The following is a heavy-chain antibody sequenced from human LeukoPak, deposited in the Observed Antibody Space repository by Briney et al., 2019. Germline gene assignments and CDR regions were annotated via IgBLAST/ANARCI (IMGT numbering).Heavy chain of an antibody. CDR3: ARVDGSTSLY. V-gene: IGHV1-8*03. Sequence: ASVKVSCKASGYTFTNYDVNWVRQAAGQGLEWMGWMNPKSNNRGYAQKFQGRVTITTDTSISTVYMELTTLVSDDTAIYYCARVDGSTSLYWGPGTLVTVSS. CDR1: GYTFTNYD. J-gene: IGHJ4*02. CDR2: MNPKSNNR. D-gene: IGHD5-24*01.